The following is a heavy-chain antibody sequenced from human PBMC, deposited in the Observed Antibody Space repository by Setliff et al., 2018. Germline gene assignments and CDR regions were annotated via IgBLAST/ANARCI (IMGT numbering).Heavy chain of an antibody. Sequence: SETLSLTCAVYGGSFSGYYWSWIRQPPGKGLEWIGEINHSGSTNYNPSLKSRVTISVDTSKNQFSLKLSSVTAADTAVYYCTRGPDGYTYQGAFDIWGQGTMVTISS. D-gene: IGHD5-12*01. J-gene: IGHJ3*02. V-gene: IGHV4-34*01. CDR1: GGSFSGYY. CDR3: TRGPDGYTYQGAFDI. CDR2: INHSGST.